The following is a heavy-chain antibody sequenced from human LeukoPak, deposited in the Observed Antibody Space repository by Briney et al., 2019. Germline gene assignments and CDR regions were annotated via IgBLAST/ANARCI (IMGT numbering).Heavy chain of an antibody. CDR2: TSYSGSKK. Sequence: PGGSLRLSCTASGFTFRNYGMHWFRQAPGKGLEWVAVTSYSGSKKYYVDSMKGRFTVSRDNSKNTLYVQMNSLRPEDTAVYYCARASGDSFDFETPKDYYYYGVDVWGQGTAVIVSS. CDR3: ARASGDSFDFETPKDYYYYGVDV. CDR1: GFTFRNYG. V-gene: IGHV3-30*03. D-gene: IGHD3-3*01. J-gene: IGHJ6*02.